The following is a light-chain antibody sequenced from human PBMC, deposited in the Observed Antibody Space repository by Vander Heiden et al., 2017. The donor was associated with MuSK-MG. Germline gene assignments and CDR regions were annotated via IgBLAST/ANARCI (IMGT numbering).Light chain of an antibody. CDR1: QSISTN. CDR3: QQDNYWLT. J-gene: IGKJ4*01. V-gene: IGKV3-15*01. CDR2: GSS. Sequence: ELVMTQSRATLSVSPGDRATLSCTASQSISTNLDRYQHKPGQAPRLLIYGSSNWVNGSPDRFSGSRSGTEFTLTSSSLQSEDFPTYYWQQDNYWLTFGGGTKVEIK.